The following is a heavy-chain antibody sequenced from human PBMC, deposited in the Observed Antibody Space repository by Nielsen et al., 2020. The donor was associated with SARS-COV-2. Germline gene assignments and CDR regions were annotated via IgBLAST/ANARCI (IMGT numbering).Heavy chain of an antibody. V-gene: IGHV4-38-2*02. D-gene: IGHD1-14*01. J-gene: IGHJ6*03. CDR3: ARGKRSYSGTFLSYYYYYYMDV. CDR2: IDHSGGT. Sequence: SETLSLTCTVSGYSISSGYYWGWIRQPPGKGLEWIGEIDHSGGTSYNPSLKSRVTMSVDTSKNQFSLTLSSVTAADTAVYFCARGKRSYSGTFLSYYYYYYMDVWGKGTTVTVSS. CDR1: GYSISSGYY.